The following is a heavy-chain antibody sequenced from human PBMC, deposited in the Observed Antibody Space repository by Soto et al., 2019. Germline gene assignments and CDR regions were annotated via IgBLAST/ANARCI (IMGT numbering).Heavy chain of an antibody. CDR1: GGSFSGYY. V-gene: IGHV4-34*01. Sequence: QVQLQQWGAGLLKPSETLSLTCAVYGGSFSGYYWSWIRQPPGKGLEWIGEINHSGSTNYNPSLKSRVTISVDTSKNQFSLKLSSVTAADTAVYYCARGAAGDYCYGMDVWGQGTTVTVSS. D-gene: IGHD6-13*01. CDR2: INHSGST. CDR3: ARGAAGDYCYGMDV. J-gene: IGHJ6*02.